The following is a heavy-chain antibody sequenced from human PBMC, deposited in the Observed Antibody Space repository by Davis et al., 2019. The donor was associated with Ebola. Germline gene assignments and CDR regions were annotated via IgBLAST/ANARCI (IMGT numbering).Heavy chain of an antibody. Sequence: SVKVSCKASGGTFSRYGINWVPXPPLHPXXFXXPILPIFGTANYAHKFQGRVTITADKSTRIAYMELNSLTSEDTAVYYCARGPSVATAHYFDYWGQGTLVTVSS. D-gene: IGHD2-21*02. CDR2: ILPIFGTA. CDR3: ARGPSVATAHYFDY. CDR1: GGTFSRYG. V-gene: IGHV1-69*06. J-gene: IGHJ4*02.